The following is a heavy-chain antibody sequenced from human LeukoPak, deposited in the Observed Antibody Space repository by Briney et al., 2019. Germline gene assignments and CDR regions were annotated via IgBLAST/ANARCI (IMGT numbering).Heavy chain of an antibody. J-gene: IGHJ5*02. CDR1: GGSVSSGGYY. Sequence: NTSQTLSLTCTVSGGSVSSGGYYWNWIRQHPGKGLEWIGYISYSGSTYYNPSLKSRVTISVDTSKNQFSLKLNSVTAADTAVYYCARQTRDIVVVSIWFDPWGQGTLVTVSS. CDR3: ARQTRDIVVVSIWFDP. D-gene: IGHD2-2*01. CDR2: ISYSGST. V-gene: IGHV4-31*03.